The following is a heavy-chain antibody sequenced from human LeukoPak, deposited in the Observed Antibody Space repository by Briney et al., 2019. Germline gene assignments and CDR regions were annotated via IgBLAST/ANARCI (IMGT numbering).Heavy chain of an antibody. CDR3: AKREAPYFFDY. D-gene: IGHD1-26*01. CDR2: IAPNGAT. CDR1: GFTFSTYA. Sequence: GGSLRLSCAAAGFTFSTYAMSWVRQAPGKGLEWVSTIAPNGATYYADSVKGRFTVSRDSSKNTLFLQMNSLRAEDTAVYYCAKREAPYFFDYWGQGTLVTVSS. V-gene: IGHV3-23*01. J-gene: IGHJ4*02.